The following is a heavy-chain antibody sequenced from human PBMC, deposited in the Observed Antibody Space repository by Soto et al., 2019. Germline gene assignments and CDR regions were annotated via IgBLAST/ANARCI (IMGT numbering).Heavy chain of an antibody. Sequence: GGSLRLSCAASGFTFSSYAMNWVRQAPGKGLEWVSAISGSGGSTYYADSVKGRFTISRDNSKNTLYLQMNSLRAEDTAVYYCAKAGSRTLDYYYYGMDVWGQGTTVTVSS. D-gene: IGHD7-27*01. CDR2: ISGSGGST. CDR1: GFTFSSYA. CDR3: AKAGSRTLDYYYYGMDV. V-gene: IGHV3-23*01. J-gene: IGHJ6*02.